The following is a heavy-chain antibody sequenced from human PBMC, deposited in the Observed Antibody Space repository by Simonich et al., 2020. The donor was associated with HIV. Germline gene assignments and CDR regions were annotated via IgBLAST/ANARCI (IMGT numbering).Heavy chain of an antibody. CDR3: ATVFEYSSSDGNWFDP. V-gene: IGHV1-69-2*01. D-gene: IGHD6-6*01. J-gene: IGHJ5*02. CDR2: VDPEDGET. CDR1: GNTFSDYY. Sequence: EVQLVQSGAEVKKPGATVKISCKVSGNTFSDYYIHWVQQAPGEGLEWMGLVDPEDGETISAEKFQGRVTITADPATDTAYMELISLRSEDTAVYYCATVFEYSSSDGNWFDPWGQGTLVTVSS.